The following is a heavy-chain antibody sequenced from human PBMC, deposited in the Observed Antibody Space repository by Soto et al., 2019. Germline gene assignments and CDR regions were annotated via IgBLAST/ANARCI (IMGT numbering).Heavy chain of an antibody. CDR1: GGTFSSYA. Sequence: QVQLVQSGAEVKKPGSSAKVSCKASGGTFSSYAISWVRQAPGQGLEWMGGIIPIFGTANYAQKFQGRVTITADESTSTAYMELSSLRSEDTAVYYCARDRVKAVVYDPTYFDYWGQGTLVTVSS. D-gene: IGHD2-8*02. J-gene: IGHJ4*02. V-gene: IGHV1-69*12. CDR2: IIPIFGTA. CDR3: ARDRVKAVVYDPTYFDY.